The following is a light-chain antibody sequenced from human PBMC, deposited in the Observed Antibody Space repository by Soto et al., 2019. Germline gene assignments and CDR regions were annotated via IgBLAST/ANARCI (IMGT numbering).Light chain of an antibody. J-gene: IGLJ1*01. Sequence: QSALTQPASVSGSPGQSITISCIGTSSDVGGYNYVSWYQQHPGKAPKLMIYDVSNRPSGVSNRFSGSKSGNTASLTISGLQAEDEADYYCSSYTSSSVYVFGTGTKVTVL. CDR1: SSDVGGYNY. V-gene: IGLV2-14*01. CDR2: DVS. CDR3: SSYTSSSVYV.